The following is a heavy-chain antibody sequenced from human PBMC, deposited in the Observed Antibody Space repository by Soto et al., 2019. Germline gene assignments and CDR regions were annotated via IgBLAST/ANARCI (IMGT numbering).Heavy chain of an antibody. CDR1: GFTFSSYG. D-gene: IGHD3-10*01. J-gene: IGHJ6*02. CDR3: AKDLRYYGSGSLNGMDV. CDR2: ISYDGSNK. Sequence: PGGSLRLSCAASGFTFSSYGMHWVRQAPGKGLEWVAVISYDGSNKYYADSVKGRFTISRDNSKNTLYLQMNSLRAEDAAVYYCAKDLRYYGSGSLNGMDVWGQGTTVTVSS. V-gene: IGHV3-30*18.